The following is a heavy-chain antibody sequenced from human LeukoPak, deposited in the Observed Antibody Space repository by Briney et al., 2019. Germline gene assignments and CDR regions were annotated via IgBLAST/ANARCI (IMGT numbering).Heavy chain of an antibody. Sequence: PGGSLRLSCAASGFTFSSYGMHWVRRAPGKGLEWVAVISYDGSNKYYADSVKGRFTISRDNSKNTLYLQMNSLRAEDTAVYYCAKGKQWLVRGCFQRWGQGTLVTVSS. D-gene: IGHD6-19*01. CDR3: AKGKQWLVRGCFQR. CDR1: GFTFSSYG. J-gene: IGHJ1*01. CDR2: ISYDGSNK. V-gene: IGHV3-30*18.